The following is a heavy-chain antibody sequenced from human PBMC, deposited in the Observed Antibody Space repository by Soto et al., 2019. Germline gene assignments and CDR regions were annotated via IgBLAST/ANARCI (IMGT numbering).Heavy chain of an antibody. CDR2: ISPYTGNT. V-gene: IGHV1-18*01. Sequence: QVQLVQSGDEVKKPGASVKVSCKASGYIFVNYGIAWVRQAPGQGLEWMGWISPYTGNTHSATKVQGRLTMTTDTSTSTADMELGSLTSDDTAVYYCVMVDNYVTPTPQDVWGQGTTGTVSS. J-gene: IGHJ6*02. D-gene: IGHD3-16*01. CDR3: VMVDNYVTPTPQDV. CDR1: GYIFVNYG.